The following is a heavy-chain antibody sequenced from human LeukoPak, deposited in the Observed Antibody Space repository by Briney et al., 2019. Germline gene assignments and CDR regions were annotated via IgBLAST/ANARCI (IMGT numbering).Heavy chain of an antibody. J-gene: IGHJ3*02. Sequence: SETLSLTCTVSGGSISSYYWSWIRQPPGKGLEWIGYIYYSGSTNYNPSLKSRVTISVDTSENQFSLKLSSVAAADTAVYYCARHRQQLVRDAFDIWGQGTMVTVSS. CDR1: GGSISSYY. D-gene: IGHD6-13*01. V-gene: IGHV4-59*08. CDR2: IYYSGST. CDR3: ARHRQQLVRDAFDI.